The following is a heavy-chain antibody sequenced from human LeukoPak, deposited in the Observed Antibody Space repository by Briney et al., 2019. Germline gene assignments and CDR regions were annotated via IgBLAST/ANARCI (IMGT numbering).Heavy chain of an antibody. CDR3: AKVGSGWYEADY. D-gene: IGHD6-19*01. V-gene: IGHV3-30*02. CDR2: IRYDGTNK. Sequence: GGSLRLSCAASGFTFSTYGMHWVRQAPGKGLDWVAFIRYDGTNKYYADSVKGRFTISRDNSKNTMYLQMNSLRAEDTAVYYRAKVGSGWYEADYWGQGTLVTVSS. CDR1: GFTFSTYG. J-gene: IGHJ4*02.